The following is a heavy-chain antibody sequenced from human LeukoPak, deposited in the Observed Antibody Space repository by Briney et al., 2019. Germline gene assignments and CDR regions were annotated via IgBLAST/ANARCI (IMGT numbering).Heavy chain of an antibody. CDR2: IYTNGST. CDR1: GGSISSYY. V-gene: IGHV4-4*07. J-gene: IGHJ6*03. D-gene: IGHD6-6*01. CDR3: ARDWGVSARPGYMDV. Sequence: PSETLSLTCTVSGGSISSYYWSWIRQPAGKGLEWIGRIYTNGSTNYNPSLKSRVTMSVDTSKNQFSLKLSSVTAADTAVYYCARDWGVSARPGYMDVWGKGTTVTVSS.